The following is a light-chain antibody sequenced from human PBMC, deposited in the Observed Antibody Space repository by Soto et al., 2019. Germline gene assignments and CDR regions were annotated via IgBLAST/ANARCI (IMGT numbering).Light chain of an antibody. V-gene: IGKV1-5*03. CDR3: QPYNSYVWT. CDR2: KAS. J-gene: IGKJ1*01. Sequence: DIQMTQSPSTLSASVGDRVTITCRAGQTVNDWLAWYQLKPGKVPKLLIYKASILESGGPSRFSGRGSGTEFTLTISSLQPDDYATYYCQPYNSYVWTFGQGTKVEIK. CDR1: QTVNDW.